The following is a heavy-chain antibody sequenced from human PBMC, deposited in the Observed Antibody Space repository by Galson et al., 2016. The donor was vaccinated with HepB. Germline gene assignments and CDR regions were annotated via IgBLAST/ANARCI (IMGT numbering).Heavy chain of an antibody. Sequence: SCAASGFSVSRNYIGWVRQAPGKGLEWVSLIYSAGSTYYADSVQGRFIISRDNSKNTLYLQMNSLRVEDTAVYYCAKGYSSLRRFFDYWGRGILVTVSS. CDR3: AKGYSSLRRFFDY. CDR2: IYSAGST. J-gene: IGHJ4*02. D-gene: IGHD1-26*01. V-gene: IGHV3-53*01. CDR1: GFSVSRNY.